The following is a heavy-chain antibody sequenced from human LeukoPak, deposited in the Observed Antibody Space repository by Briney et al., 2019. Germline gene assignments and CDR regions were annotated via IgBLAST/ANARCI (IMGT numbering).Heavy chain of an antibody. Sequence: ASAKVSCKAYGYIYTSYGINWVRQGPGQGREWMGWISAYNGNTKYAQKLQGRVTMTTDTSTSTAHMELRSLRTDHTAVYYCTKGPEWFGVNVNYWGQGTLVTVFS. D-gene: IGHD3-10*01. J-gene: IGHJ4*02. CDR3: TKGPEWFGVNVNY. CDR2: ISAYNGNT. CDR1: GYIYTSYG. V-gene: IGHV1-18*01.